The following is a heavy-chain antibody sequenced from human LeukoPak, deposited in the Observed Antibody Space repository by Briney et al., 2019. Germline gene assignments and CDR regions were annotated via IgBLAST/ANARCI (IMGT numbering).Heavy chain of an antibody. D-gene: IGHD1-26*01. J-gene: IGHJ4*02. CDR3: AKDISVGVTPYYFDS. Sequence: GGSLRLSCAASGFTFDDYAMHWVRQGPGKGLEWISGITWNTDTIGYADSVMGRFTISRDNAKNSLYLQMNSLRAEDTALHYCAKDISVGVTPYYFDSWGQGTLVTVSS. V-gene: IGHV3-9*01. CDR2: ITWNTDTI. CDR1: GFTFDDYA.